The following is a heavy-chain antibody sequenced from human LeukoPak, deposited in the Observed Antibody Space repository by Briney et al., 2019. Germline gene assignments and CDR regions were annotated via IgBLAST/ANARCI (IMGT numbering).Heavy chain of an antibody. CDR1: GGSFSGYY. CDR2: INHSGST. CDR3: ARRRDSSGYFTRVNWFDP. J-gene: IGHJ5*02. V-gene: IGHV4-34*01. Sequence: PSETLSLTCAVYGGSFSGYYWSWIRQPPGKGLEWIGEINHSGSTNYNPSLKSRVTISVDTSKNQFSLKLSSVTAADTAVYYCARRRDSSGYFTRVNWFDPWGQGTLVTVSS. D-gene: IGHD3-22*01.